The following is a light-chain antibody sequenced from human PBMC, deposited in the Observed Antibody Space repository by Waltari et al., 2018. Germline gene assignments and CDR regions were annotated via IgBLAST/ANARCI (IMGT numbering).Light chain of an antibody. J-gene: IGLJ1*01. CDR1: SSDVGAYNY. CDR3: YSFAGYTTFYV. CDR2: AVS. V-gene: IGLV2-23*02. Sequence: QSALTQPASVSGSPGQSIAISCTGTSSDVGAYNYVSWYQQHPGKAPKVIIYAVSKRPSGISSRFSGSKSDNTASLTISGLQAEDEADYFCYSFAGYTTFYVFGSGTKVTVL.